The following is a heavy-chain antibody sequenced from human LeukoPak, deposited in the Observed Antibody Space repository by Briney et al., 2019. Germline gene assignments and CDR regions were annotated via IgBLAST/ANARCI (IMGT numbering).Heavy chain of an antibody. V-gene: IGHV3-64*02. CDR1: GFTFSGYS. J-gene: IGHJ5*02. CDR3: ARQKGSGANWFDH. CDR2: ISGSGDGT. D-gene: IGHD3-10*01. Sequence: PGGSLRLSCAASGFTFSGYSMHWVRQAPGKGLEDVAYISGSGDGTEYADSVKGRFTISRDNSKTTLFLQMGSLRAEDMAVYYCARQKGSGANWFDHLGQGTLVTVSS.